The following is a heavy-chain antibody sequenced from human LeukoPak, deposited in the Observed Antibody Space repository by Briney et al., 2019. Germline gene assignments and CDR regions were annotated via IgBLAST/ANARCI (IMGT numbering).Heavy chain of an antibody. CDR2: ISGSGGST. Sequence: GGSLRLSCAASGFTFSSYAMSWVHQAPGKGLEWVSAISGSGGSTYYADSVKGRFTISRDNSKNTLYLQMNSLRAEDTAVYYCAKDREGITIFPHDYWGQGTLATVSS. D-gene: IGHD3-3*01. CDR1: GFTFSSYA. V-gene: IGHV3-23*01. J-gene: IGHJ4*02. CDR3: AKDREGITIFPHDY.